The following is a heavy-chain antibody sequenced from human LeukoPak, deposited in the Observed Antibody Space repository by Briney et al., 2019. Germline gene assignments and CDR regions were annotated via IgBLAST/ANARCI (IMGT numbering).Heavy chain of an antibody. CDR3: ARDHDYGDYFYDY. CDR2: INPNSGGT. CDR1: GYTFTGYY. D-gene: IGHD4-17*01. V-gene: IGHV1-2*02. J-gene: IGHJ4*02. Sequence: ASVTVSCKASGYTFTGYYMHWVRQAPGQGLEWMGWINPNSGGTNYAQKFQGRVTMTRDTSISTAYMELSRLRSDDTAVYYCARDHDYGDYFYDYWGQGTLVTVSS.